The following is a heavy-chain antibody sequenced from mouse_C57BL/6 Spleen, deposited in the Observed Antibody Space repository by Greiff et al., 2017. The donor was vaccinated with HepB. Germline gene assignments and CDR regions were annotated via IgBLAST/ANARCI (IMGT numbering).Heavy chain of an antibody. Sequence: QVQLKESGAELVRPGTSVKVSCKASGYAFTNYLIEWVKQRPGQGLEWIGVINPGSGGTNYNEKFKGKATLTADKSSSTAYMQLSSLTSEDSAVYFCARGGRDWFAYWGQGTLVTVSA. V-gene: IGHV1-54*01. J-gene: IGHJ3*01. CDR2: INPGSGGT. CDR1: GYAFTNYL. CDR3: ARGGRDWFAY.